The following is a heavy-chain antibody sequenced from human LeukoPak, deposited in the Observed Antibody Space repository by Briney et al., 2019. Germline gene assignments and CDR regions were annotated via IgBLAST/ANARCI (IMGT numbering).Heavy chain of an antibody. Sequence: PGRSLRLSCAASGFTFSSYAMHWVRQAPGKGLEWVAVISYDGSNKYYADSVKGRFTISRDNSKNTLYLQMNSLRAEDTAVYYCAKDSYQGDWGLDAFDVWGQGTMVTVSS. V-gene: IGHV3-30-3*01. D-gene: IGHD2-21*02. CDR2: ISYDGSNK. CDR3: AKDSYQGDWGLDAFDV. CDR1: GFTFSSYA. J-gene: IGHJ3*01.